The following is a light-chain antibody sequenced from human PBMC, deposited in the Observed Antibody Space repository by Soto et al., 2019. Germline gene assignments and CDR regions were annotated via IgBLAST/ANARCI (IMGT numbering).Light chain of an antibody. CDR3: SSFKGTNSFV. V-gene: IGLV2-14*01. Sequence: QSALTQPASVSGSPGQSITISCSGTRSDIGSYNYVAWYQQFPGKTPKILIYGVSNRPSGVPSRFSGSKSGNTASLTVSGLQAVDEADYYCSSFKGTNSFVFGTGTKVTVL. CDR2: GVS. J-gene: IGLJ1*01. CDR1: RSDIGSYNY.